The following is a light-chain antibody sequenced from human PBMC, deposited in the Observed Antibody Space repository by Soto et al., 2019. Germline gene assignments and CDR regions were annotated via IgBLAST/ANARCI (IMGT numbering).Light chain of an antibody. CDR3: QQSYTTPPVT. CDR1: QSIYNY. J-gene: IGKJ5*01. CDR2: VAS. Sequence: DIHMTQSPSSLSASVGDTVTITCRASQSIYNYLNWYQQKPGNAPKLLIYVASNLQSGVPSRFSGSGSGTDFTLTISSLQAEDFATYYCQQSYTTPPVTFGQGTRLEIK. V-gene: IGKV1-39*01.